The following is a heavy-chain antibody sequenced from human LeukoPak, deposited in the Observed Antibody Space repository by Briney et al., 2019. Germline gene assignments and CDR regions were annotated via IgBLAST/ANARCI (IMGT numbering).Heavy chain of an antibody. CDR1: GFTFSSYE. V-gene: IGHV3-48*03. J-gene: IGHJ4*02. CDR3: AGQQLWVGFFDY. CDR2: ISGSGTSI. Sequence: SLRLSCAASGFTFSSYEMNWVRQAPGKGLEWVSYISGSGTSIFYGDSVKGRFTTSRDNAKNSLYLQMNSLRVEDTAVYYCAGQQLWVGFFDYWGQGTLVTVSS. D-gene: IGHD5-18*01.